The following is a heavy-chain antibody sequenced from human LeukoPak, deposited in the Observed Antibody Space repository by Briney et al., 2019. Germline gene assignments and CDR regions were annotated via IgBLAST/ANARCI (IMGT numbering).Heavy chain of an antibody. D-gene: IGHD3-22*01. J-gene: IGHJ3*02. CDR3: ARDCDSSGLDAFDI. V-gene: IGHV3-48*03. CDR1: GFTFSSYE. CDR2: ISSSGSTV. Sequence: GGSLRLSCAASGFTFSSYEMNWVRQAPGKGLEWVSYISSSGSTVYYTDSVKGRFTISRDNAKNSLYLQMNSLRAEDTAVYYCARDCDSSGLDAFDIWGQGTMVTVSS.